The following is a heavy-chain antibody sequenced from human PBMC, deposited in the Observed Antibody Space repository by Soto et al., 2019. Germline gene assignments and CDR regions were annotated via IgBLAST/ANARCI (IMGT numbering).Heavy chain of an antibody. Sequence: GGSLRLSCAASGFTVSSNYMSWVRQAPGKGLEWVSSIGGTGAATYYADSVKGRFTVSRDNSKNTLYLQMNSLRPEDTAVFYCARAYSSSRHNWFDPWGQGILVTVSS. CDR2: IGGTGAAT. J-gene: IGHJ5*02. CDR1: GFTVSSNY. CDR3: ARAYSSSRHNWFDP. V-gene: IGHV3-66*03. D-gene: IGHD6-13*01.